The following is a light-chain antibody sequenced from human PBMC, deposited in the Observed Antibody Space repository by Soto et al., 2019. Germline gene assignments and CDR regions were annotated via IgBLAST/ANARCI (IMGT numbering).Light chain of an antibody. V-gene: IGLV2-23*01. J-gene: IGLJ2*01. Sequence: QSALTQPASVSGSPGQSITISCTGTSSDVGSYKLVSWYQQHPGKAPKLTIYEGSKRPSGVSNRFSGSKSGNTASLTISGLHAEDEADYYCWSYASSSPLVFGGGTKLTVL. CDR3: WSYASSSPLV. CDR1: SSDVGSYKL. CDR2: EGS.